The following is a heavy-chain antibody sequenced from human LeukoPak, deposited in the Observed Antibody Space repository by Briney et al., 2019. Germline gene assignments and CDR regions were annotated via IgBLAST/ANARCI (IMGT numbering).Heavy chain of an antibody. J-gene: IGHJ4*02. V-gene: IGHV4-39*01. CDR3: ARRYGP. Sequence: SETLSLTCTVSGGSISGSSYYWGWIRQPPGKGLEWIGSIYYSGSTYYNPSLKSRVTISVDTSKNQFSLKLNSVTATDTAVYYCARRYGPWGQGTLVTVSS. D-gene: IGHD3-16*01. CDR1: GGSISGSSYY. CDR2: IYYSGST.